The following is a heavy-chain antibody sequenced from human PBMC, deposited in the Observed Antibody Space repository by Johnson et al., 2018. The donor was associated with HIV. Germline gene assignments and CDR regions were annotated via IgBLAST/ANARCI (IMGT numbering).Heavy chain of an antibody. D-gene: IGHD7-27*01. J-gene: IGHJ3*02. V-gene: IGHV3-30*04. CDR2: ISYDGSNK. CDR1: GFTFSSYA. CDR3: ARENWGQRMNAFDI. Sequence: QVQLVESGGGVVQPGRSLRLSCAASGFTFSSYAMHWARQAPGKGLEWVAVISYDGSNKYYADSVKGRFTISRDNSKNTLYLQMNSLRAEDTAVYYCARENWGQRMNAFDIWGQGTMVTVSS.